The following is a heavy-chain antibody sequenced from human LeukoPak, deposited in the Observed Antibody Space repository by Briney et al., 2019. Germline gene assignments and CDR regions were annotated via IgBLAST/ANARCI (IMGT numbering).Heavy chain of an antibody. CDR2: IYYSGST. CDR1: ARSISSFY. J-gene: IGHJ3*02. Sequence: PETLSLTSPVSARSISSFYWGWIRQPHGKGLGWIGYIYYSGSTNYNPSLKSGVPLSVDTSKNQFSLKLSSVPAADTAVYYCAREPERDYGGNGDAFDIWGQGTMVSVSS. CDR3: AREPERDYGGNGDAFDI. V-gene: IGHV4-59*01. D-gene: IGHD4-23*01.